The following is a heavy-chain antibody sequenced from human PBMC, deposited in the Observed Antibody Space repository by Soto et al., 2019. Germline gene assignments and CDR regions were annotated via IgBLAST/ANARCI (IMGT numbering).Heavy chain of an antibody. Sequence: QVTLKESGPVLVKPTETLTLTRTVSGFSLSNARMGVSWIRQPPGKALEWLAHIFSNDEKSYSTSLKSRLTISKDTSKSQVVLTMTNMDPVDTATYYCARTSTGGYDYEFDYWGQGTLVTVSS. CDR3: ARTSTGGYDYEFDY. J-gene: IGHJ4*02. CDR1: GFSLSNARMG. CDR2: IFSNDEK. V-gene: IGHV2-26*01. D-gene: IGHD5-12*01.